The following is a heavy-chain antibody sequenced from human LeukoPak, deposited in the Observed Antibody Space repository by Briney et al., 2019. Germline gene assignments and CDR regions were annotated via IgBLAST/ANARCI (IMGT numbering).Heavy chain of an antibody. CDR3: ARGSYSSGGETWRFDS. D-gene: IGHD6-19*01. V-gene: IGHV4-59*01. CDR1: GGSISSFF. Sequence: SKTLSLTCTVSGGSISSFFWSRIRQPPGKGLEWIGYGFYSGTTKYNPSLTSRVTISVDTSKNQFSLKVRSVTAANTAVYYCARGSYSSGGETWRFDSWGQGTLVTVSS. CDR2: GFYSGTT. J-gene: IGHJ4*02.